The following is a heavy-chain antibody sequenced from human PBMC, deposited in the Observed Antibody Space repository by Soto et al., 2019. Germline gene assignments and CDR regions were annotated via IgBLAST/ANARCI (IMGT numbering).Heavy chain of an antibody. CDR1: GYTFTGYY. V-gene: IGHV1-2*02. CDR2: INPNSGGT. J-gene: IGHJ6*02. D-gene: IGHD3-10*01. Sequence: QVQLVQSGAEVKKPGASVKVSCKASGYTFTGYYMHWVRQAPGQGLEWMGWINPNSGGTNYAQKIQGRVTMTRDTSISTAYMELSRLRSDDTAVDYCAREAHYYGSGKEGMDVWGQGTTVTVSS. CDR3: AREAHYYGSGKEGMDV.